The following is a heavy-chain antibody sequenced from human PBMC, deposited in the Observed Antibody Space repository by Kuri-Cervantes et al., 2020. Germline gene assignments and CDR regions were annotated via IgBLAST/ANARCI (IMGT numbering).Heavy chain of an antibody. V-gene: IGHV3-11*04. CDR2: ISSSSSTI. CDR3: ATFPKWGFDY. J-gene: IGHJ4*02. CDR1: GFTFSDYY. Sequence: GESLKISCAASGFTFSDYYMSWIRQAPGKGLEWVSYISSSSSTIYYADSVKGRFTISRDNAKNSLYLQMNSLRDEDTAVYYCATFPKWGFDYWGQGTLVTVSS. D-gene: IGHD1-26*01.